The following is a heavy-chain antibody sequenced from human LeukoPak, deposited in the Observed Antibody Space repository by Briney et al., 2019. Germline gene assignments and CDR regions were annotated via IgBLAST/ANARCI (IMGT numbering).Heavy chain of an antibody. J-gene: IGHJ4*02. Sequence: PGGSLRLSCAASGFTFSSYSMNWVRQAPGKGLEWVSSISSSSSYIYYADSVKGRFTISRDNAKNSLYLQMNSLRAEDTAVYYCARSASLNDFWSGYFDYWGQGTLVTVSS. CDR1: GFTFSSYS. CDR2: ISSSSSYI. CDR3: ARSASLNDFWSGYFDY. D-gene: IGHD3-3*01. V-gene: IGHV3-21*01.